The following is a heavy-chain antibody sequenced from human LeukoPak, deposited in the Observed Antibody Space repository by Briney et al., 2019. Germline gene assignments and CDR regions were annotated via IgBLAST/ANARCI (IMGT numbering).Heavy chain of an antibody. D-gene: IGHD3-16*01. CDR2: IYWDNDK. CDR3: AHIMITYGGVLRDDAFDV. J-gene: IGHJ3*01. CDR1: GFSLITSGVG. V-gene: IGHV2-5*02. Sequence: GSGPTLVNPTQTLTLTCTFSGFSLITSGVGVGWIRQSPGKALEWVAIIYWDNDKRYSPYLRNRLTIAKDTSNNQVVLVMTNMDPVDTATYFCAHIMITYGGVLRDDAFDVWGPGTVVTVSP.